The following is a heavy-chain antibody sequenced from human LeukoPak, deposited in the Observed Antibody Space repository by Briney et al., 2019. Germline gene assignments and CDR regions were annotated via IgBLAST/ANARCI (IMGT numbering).Heavy chain of an antibody. CDR2: IYDSGST. CDR3: ARDCSGGSCYGAFDI. J-gene: IGHJ3*02. D-gene: IGHD2-15*01. V-gene: IGHV4-30-4*01. CDR1: GASIRSGDYY. Sequence: SETLSLTCTVSGASIRSGDYYWSWIRQPPGKGLEWIGYIYDSGSTYYNPSLKSRITISVDTSENRFSLKLSSVTATDTAVYYCARDCSGGSCYGAFDIWGQGTMVTVPS.